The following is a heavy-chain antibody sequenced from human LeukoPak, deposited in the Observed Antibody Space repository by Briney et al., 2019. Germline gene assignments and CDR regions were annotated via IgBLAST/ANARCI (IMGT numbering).Heavy chain of an antibody. CDR3: ARDPPYYDILTGLKGIGAFDI. J-gene: IGHJ3*02. CDR1: SGSISANNYY. V-gene: IGHV4-39*06. D-gene: IGHD3-9*01. Sequence: SETLSLTCTTSSGSISANNYYWGWIRQPPGKGLERIGNIYYSVSTYYTPSLKWRVTISVDTCKAQFPLKLSSVTAADTSVYYCARDPPYYDILTGLKGIGAFDIWGQGTMVTVSS. CDR2: IYYSVST.